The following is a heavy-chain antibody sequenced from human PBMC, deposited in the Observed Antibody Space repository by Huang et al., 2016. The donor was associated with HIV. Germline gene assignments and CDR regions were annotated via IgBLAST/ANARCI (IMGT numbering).Heavy chain of an antibody. CDR3: ARQGVGDFVVEPTGLGAFDI. CDR1: GYTFNGYW. D-gene: IGHD2-2*01. V-gene: IGHV5-51*01. Sequence: EVQLVQSGAVVKKPGESLKISCKGSGYTFNGYWIGWVRQRPGKGLEWMGITYPGASDTPYSPAFQGQVNIAADKSISTAYLQWSGLKASDTAMYYCARQGVGDFVVEPTGLGAFDIWGQGTMVTVSS. J-gene: IGHJ3*02. CDR2: TYPGASDT.